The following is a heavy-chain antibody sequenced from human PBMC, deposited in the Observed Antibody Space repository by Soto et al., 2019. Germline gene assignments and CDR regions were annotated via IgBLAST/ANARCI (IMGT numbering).Heavy chain of an antibody. CDR3: ARDNIWSGYLDY. CDR2: ISSSSSDI. Sequence: PGGSPKLSCAASGFTLNSYSMNWVRLALGKGLEWVSSISSSSSDIYYADSVKVRFTISRDNAKNSLYLQKKSLRAEDTAVSYCARDNIWSGYLDYWGEGTLVTVSS. J-gene: IGHJ4*02. D-gene: IGHD3-3*01. CDR1: GFTLNSYS. V-gene: IGHV3-21*01.